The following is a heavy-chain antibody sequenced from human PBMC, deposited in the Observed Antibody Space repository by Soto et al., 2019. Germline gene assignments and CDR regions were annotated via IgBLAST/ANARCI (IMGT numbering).Heavy chain of an antibody. CDR3: EKGDYDSSDLDLNGFDP. V-gene: IGHV1-18*01. D-gene: IGHD3-22*01. J-gene: IGHJ5*02. CDR1: GYTFTSYG. Sequence: ASVKVSFKASGYTFTSYGISWVRQAPGQGLEWMGWISAYNGNTNYAQKLQGRVTMTTDTSTSTAYMELRSLRSDDTAVYYCEKGDYDSSDLDLNGFDPWGQGTLVTVSS. CDR2: ISAYNGNT.